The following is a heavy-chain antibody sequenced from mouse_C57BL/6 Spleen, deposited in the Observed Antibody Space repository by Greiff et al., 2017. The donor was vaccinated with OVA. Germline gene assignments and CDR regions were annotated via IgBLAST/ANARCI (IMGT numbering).Heavy chain of an antibody. CDR2: IDPETGGT. D-gene: IGHD2-4*01. J-gene: IGHJ1*03. Sequence: QVQLQQSGAELVRPGASVTLSCKASGYTFTDYEMHWVKQTPVHGLEWIGAIDPETGGTAYNQKFKGKAILTADKSSSTAYMELRSLTSEDSAVYYCTRYDYDFWYCDVWGTGTTVTVSS. CDR3: TRYDYDFWYCDV. CDR1: GYTFTDYE. V-gene: IGHV1-15*01.